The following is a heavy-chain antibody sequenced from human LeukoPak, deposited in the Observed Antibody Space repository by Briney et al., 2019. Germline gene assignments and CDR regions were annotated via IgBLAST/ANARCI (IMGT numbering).Heavy chain of an antibody. D-gene: IGHD6-6*01. CDR3: ARDPFSYSSSPDYFDY. CDR2: ISSSSSYI. CDR1: GFTFSSYS. V-gene: IGHV3-21*01. J-gene: IGHJ4*02. Sequence: GGSLRLSCAAPGFTFSSYSMNWVRQAPGKGLEWVSSISSSSSYIYYADSVKGRFTISRDNAKNSLYLQMNSLRAEDTAVYYCARDPFSYSSSPDYFDYWGQGTLVTVSS.